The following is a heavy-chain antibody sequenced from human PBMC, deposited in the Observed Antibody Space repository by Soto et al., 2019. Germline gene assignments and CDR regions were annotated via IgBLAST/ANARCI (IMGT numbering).Heavy chain of an antibody. Sequence: ASVKVSCKASGYTFTSYAMHWVRQAPGQRLEWMGWINAGNGNTKYSQKFQGRVTITRDTSASTAYMEVSSLRSEDTAVYYCARGASPLIDYWGQGTLGTVSS. J-gene: IGHJ4*02. CDR1: GYTFTSYA. CDR3: ARGASPLIDY. V-gene: IGHV1-3*01. D-gene: IGHD1-26*01. CDR2: INAGNGNT.